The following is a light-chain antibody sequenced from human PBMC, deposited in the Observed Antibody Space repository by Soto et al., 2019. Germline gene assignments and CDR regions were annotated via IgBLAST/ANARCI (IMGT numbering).Light chain of an antibody. CDR2: GAS. CDR3: QLYGSSQLGT. V-gene: IGKV3-20*01. CDR1: QSVSSSY. Sequence: EIVLTQSPGTLSLSPGERATLSCRASQSVSSSYLAWYQQKPGQAPRLLIYGASSRATGIPDRFSGSGSGTDFTLTISRLEPEDFAVYYCQLYGSSQLGTFGQGTKVEIK. J-gene: IGKJ1*01.